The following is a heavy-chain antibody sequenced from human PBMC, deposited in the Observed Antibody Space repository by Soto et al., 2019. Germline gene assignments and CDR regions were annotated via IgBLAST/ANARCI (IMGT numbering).Heavy chain of an antibody. V-gene: IGHV1-2*02. J-gene: IGHJ4*02. D-gene: IGHD5-18*01. CDR1: GYTFTGYY. Sequence: ASVKVSCKASGYTFTGYYMHWVRQAPGQGLEWMGWINPNSGGTNYAQKFQGRVTMTRDTSISTAYMELSRLRSDDTAVYYCARSFQRGYSYGYGYWGQGTLVTVSS. CDR3: ARSFQRGYSYGYGY. CDR2: INPNSGGT.